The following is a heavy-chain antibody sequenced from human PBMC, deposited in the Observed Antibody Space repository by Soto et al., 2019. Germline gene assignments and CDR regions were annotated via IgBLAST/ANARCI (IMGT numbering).Heavy chain of an antibody. J-gene: IGHJ4*02. V-gene: IGHV3-23*01. D-gene: IGHD3-22*01. Sequence: VGSLRLSCAASGFTFSSYAMSWVRQAPGKGLEWVSALSGSGISTYYADTVKGRFTISRDNSRNTLYLQMNSLRAEDTAVYYCATSYDSSGYDYWGQGTLVTVS. CDR3: ATSYDSSGYDY. CDR1: GFTFSSYA. CDR2: LSGSGIST.